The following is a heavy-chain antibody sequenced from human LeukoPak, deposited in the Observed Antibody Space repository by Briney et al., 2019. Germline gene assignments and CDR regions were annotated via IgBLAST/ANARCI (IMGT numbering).Heavy chain of an antibody. CDR3: ARGIHYDYVWGSYRIHYFDY. Sequence: SETLSLTCTVSGGSLSGHHWSWIRQAPGKGLEWIGNIFYSGSTNYNPSLKSRVTISVDTSKNQFSLKLSSVTAADTAVYYCARGIHYDYVWGSYRIHYFDYWGQGTLVTVSS. D-gene: IGHD3-16*02. J-gene: IGHJ4*02. CDR1: GGSLSGHH. CDR2: IFYSGST. V-gene: IGHV4-59*11.